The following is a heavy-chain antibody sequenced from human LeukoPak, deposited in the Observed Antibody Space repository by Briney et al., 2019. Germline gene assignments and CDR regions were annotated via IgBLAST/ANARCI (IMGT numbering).Heavy chain of an antibody. D-gene: IGHD6-13*01. CDR2: ISYSGSA. CDR1: GGSISIYY. V-gene: IGHV4-59*01. CDR3: ARVTGYMTEDYFDY. Sequence: PSETLSLTCTVSGGSISIYYWSWIRQSPGKGLEWIGYISYSGSANYNPSLKSRVTISVDTSKNQFSLRLSSVTAADTAVYYCARVTGYMTEDYFDYWGQGTLITVSS. J-gene: IGHJ4*02.